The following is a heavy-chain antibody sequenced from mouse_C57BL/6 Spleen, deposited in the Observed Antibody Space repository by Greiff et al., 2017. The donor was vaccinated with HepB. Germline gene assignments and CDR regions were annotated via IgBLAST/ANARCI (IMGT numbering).Heavy chain of an antibody. CDR2: IDPENGDT. D-gene: IGHD4-1*02. CDR3: TSNWDVAY. V-gene: IGHV14-4*01. CDR1: GFNIKDDY. J-gene: IGHJ3*01. Sequence: VHVKQSGAELVRPGASVKLSCTASGFNIKDDYMHWVKQRPEQGLEWIGWIDPENGDTEYASKFQGKATITADTSSNTAYLQLSSLTSEDTAVYYCTSNWDVAYWGQGTLVTVSA.